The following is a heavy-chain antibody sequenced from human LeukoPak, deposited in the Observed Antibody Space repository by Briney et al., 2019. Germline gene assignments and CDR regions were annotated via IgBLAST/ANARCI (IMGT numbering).Heavy chain of an antibody. CDR3: TYSSSGYSCAFDI. CDR2: IYYSGST. V-gene: IGHV4-39*01. J-gene: IGHJ3*02. CDR1: GGPISRGSYY. Sequence: SETLSLTCTVSGGPISRGSYYWGWIRQPPGKGLEWIGSIYYSGSTYYNPSLKSRVTISVDTSQNQFSLKLTSVTAADTAVYYCTYSSSGYSCAFDIWGQGTMVTVSS. D-gene: IGHD3-22*01.